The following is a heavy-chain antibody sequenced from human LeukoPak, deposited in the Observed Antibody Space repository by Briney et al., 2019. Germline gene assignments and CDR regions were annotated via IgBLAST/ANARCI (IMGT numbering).Heavy chain of an antibody. J-gene: IGHJ4*02. D-gene: IGHD1-26*01. CDR1: GFSFSSSW. CDR2: INDDETST. V-gene: IGHV3-74*01. Sequence: AGSLRLSCAASGFSFSSSWMHWLRQGPGKGLEWVSRINDDETSTTYAESVKGRFTISRDNAKNTLFLQMNSLRAEDTAVYYCATTGSGSYYDYWGQGTLVTVSS. CDR3: ATTGSGSYYDY.